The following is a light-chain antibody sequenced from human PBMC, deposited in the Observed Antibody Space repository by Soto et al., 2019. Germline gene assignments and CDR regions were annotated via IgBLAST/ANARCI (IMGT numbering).Light chain of an antibody. CDR2: DDD. V-gene: IGLV3-21*02. CDR3: QVWDGSSDHVV. J-gene: IGLJ3*02. CDR1: NIASKS. Sequence: SYELAQAPSVSVAPGQTARLTCGGNNIASKSVHWYQQKPGQAPVLVVYDDDDRPSGIPARFSGSNSGNTATLTIRRVEAGDEADYYCQVWDGSSDHVVFGGGTQLTVL.